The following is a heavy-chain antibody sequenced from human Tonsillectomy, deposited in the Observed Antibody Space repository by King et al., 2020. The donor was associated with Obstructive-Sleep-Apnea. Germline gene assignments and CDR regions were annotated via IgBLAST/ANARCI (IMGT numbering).Heavy chain of an antibody. CDR3: ARRRGYYYDSLDY. Sequence: QLQESGPGLVKPSETLSLTCTVSGGSISPYYWSWIRQPPGKGLEWIGYIYYSGSTNYNPSLTSRVTMSVDTSKNQFSLKLRSVTAADTAVYYCARRRGYYYDSLDYWGQGTLVTVSS. J-gene: IGHJ4*02. CDR2: IYYSGST. D-gene: IGHD3-22*01. CDR1: GGSISPYY. V-gene: IGHV4-59*08.